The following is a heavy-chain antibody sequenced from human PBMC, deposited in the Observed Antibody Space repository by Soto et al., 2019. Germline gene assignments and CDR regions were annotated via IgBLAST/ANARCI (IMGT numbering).Heavy chain of an antibody. CDR1: GGSISSGGYS. CDR2: IYHSGST. Sequence: QLQLQESGSGLVKPSQTLSLTCAVSGGSISSGGYSWSWIRQPPGKGLEWIGYIYHSGSTYYNPSPKRRFPXXVXRXXNQFSPKLSSVTAADTAVYYCARAERGYSYGYISYWGQGTLVTVSS. D-gene: IGHD5-18*01. CDR3: ARAERGYSYGYISY. V-gene: IGHV4-30-2*01. J-gene: IGHJ4*02.